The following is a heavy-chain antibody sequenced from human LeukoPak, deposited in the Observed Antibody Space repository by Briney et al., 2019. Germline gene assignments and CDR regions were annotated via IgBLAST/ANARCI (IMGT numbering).Heavy chain of an antibody. V-gene: IGHV4-59*01. CDR2: IYYSGST. D-gene: IGHD3-16*01. CDR3: ARDGAHKNHYYSYYYMDV. Sequence: SETLSLTCTVSGGSISSYYWNWIRQPPGKGLEWIGYIYYSGSTNYNPSLKSRATISLDTSKNQFSLKLSSVTAADTAVYYCARDGAHKNHYYSYYYMDVWGKGTTVTVSS. J-gene: IGHJ6*03. CDR1: GGSISSYY.